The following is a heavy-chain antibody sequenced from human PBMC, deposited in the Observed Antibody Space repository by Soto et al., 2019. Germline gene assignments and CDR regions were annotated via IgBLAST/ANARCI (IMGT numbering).Heavy chain of an antibody. CDR1: GFTFSSYA. CDR2: MNGGGDRT. V-gene: IGHV3-23*01. CDR3: AKGGDYNAERWFDS. J-gene: IGHJ5*01. Sequence: GGSLRLSCVASGFTFSSYAMSWVRQAPGKGLEWVSVMNGGGDRTYFADSMKGRFTISRDNSKNTLNLQMDSLRAEDTAIYYCAKGGDYNAERWFDSWGQGTLVTVSS. D-gene: IGHD2-21*01.